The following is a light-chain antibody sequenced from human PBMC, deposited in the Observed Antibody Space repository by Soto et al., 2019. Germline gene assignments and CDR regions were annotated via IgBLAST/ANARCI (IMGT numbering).Light chain of an antibody. J-gene: IGLJ1*01. Sequence: QSVLTQPPSASGTPGQGVTISCSGSSSNIGSNYVYWYQQLPGTAPKLLIYNNNQRPSGVPDRFSASKSGTSASLAIRGLRSDDEADYYCSSWDGSLSSYVVGAGTKVTVL. V-gene: IGLV1-47*02. CDR3: SSWDGSLSSYV. CDR2: NNN. CDR1: SSNIGSNY.